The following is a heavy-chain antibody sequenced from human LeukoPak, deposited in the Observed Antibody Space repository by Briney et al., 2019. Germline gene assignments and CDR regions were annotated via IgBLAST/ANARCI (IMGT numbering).Heavy chain of an antibody. CDR2: INPNSGGT. V-gene: IGHV1-2*02. J-gene: IGHJ4*02. CDR1: GYTFTGYY. Sequence: ASVKVSCKASGYTFTGYYMHWVRQAPGQGLEWMGWINPNSGGTNYAQKFQGRVTMTRDTSISTAYMELSRLRSDDTAVYYCARAVDFRGYSYGYDFDYWGQGTLVTVSS. CDR3: ARAVDFRGYSYGYDFDY. D-gene: IGHD5-18*01.